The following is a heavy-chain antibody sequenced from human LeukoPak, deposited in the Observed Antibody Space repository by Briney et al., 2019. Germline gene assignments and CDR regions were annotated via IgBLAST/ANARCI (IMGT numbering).Heavy chain of an antibody. D-gene: IGHD5-18*01. V-gene: IGHV3-48*01. Sequence: GGSLRLSCAASGFTFSSYSMNWVRQAPGKGLEWVSYISSSSSTIYYADSVKGRFTISRDNAKNSLYLQMNSLRAEDTAVYYCARGNTAMVASDFDYWGQGTLVTVSS. CDR1: GFTFSSYS. CDR3: ARGNTAMVASDFDY. CDR2: ISSSSSTI. J-gene: IGHJ4*02.